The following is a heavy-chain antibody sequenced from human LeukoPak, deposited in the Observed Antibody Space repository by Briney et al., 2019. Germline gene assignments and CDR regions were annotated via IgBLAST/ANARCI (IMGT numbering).Heavy chain of an antibody. CDR1: GYTFTSYD. D-gene: IGHD6-13*01. CDR3: ARGSIAAAGYYYYHYYMDV. J-gene: IGHJ6*03. Sequence: ASVKVSCKASGYTFTSYDINWVRQATGQGLEWMGWMNPNSGNTGYAQKFQGRVTMTRNTSISTAYMELSGLRSEDTAVYYCARGSIAAAGYYYYHYYMDVWGKGTTVTVSS. CDR2: MNPNSGNT. V-gene: IGHV1-8*01.